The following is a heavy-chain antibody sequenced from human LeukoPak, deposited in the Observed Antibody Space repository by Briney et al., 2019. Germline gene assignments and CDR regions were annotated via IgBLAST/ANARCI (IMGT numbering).Heavy chain of an antibody. CDR2: IYYSGST. D-gene: IGHD2-2*01. V-gene: IGHV4-39*07. CDR3: ARDRPQYCSSTSCYDY. J-gene: IGHJ4*02. Sequence: PSETLSLTCTVSGGSISSSSYYWGRIRQPPEKGLEWIGSIYYSGSTYYNPPLKSRVTISVDTSKNQFSLKLSSVTAADTAVYYCARDRPQYCSSTSCYDYWGQGTLVTVSS. CDR1: GGSISSSSYY.